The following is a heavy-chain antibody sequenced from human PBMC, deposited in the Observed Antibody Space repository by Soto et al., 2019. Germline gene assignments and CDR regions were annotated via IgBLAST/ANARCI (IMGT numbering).Heavy chain of an antibody. CDR3: TSTSYDFWSGYYTFDY. CDR2: IRSKANSYAT. CDR1: GFTFSGSA. Sequence: GGSLRLSCAASGFTFSGSAMHWVRQASGKGLEWVGRIRSKANSYATAYAASVKGRFTISRDDSKNTAYLQMNSLKTEDTAVYYCTSTSYDFWSGYYTFDYWGQGTLVTVSS. J-gene: IGHJ4*02. V-gene: IGHV3-73*01. D-gene: IGHD3-3*01.